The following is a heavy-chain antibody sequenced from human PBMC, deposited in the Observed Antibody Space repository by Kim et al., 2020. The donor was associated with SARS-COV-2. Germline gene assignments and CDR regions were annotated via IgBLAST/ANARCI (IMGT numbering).Heavy chain of an antibody. V-gene: IGHV1-2*06. D-gene: IGHD3-3*01. CDR1: GYTFTGYY. CDR3: ARDSSIFGVVITPLSYYYGMDV. Sequence: ASVKVSCKASGYTFTGYYMHWVRQAPGQGLEWMGRINPNSSGTNYAPKFQGRVTMTRDTSISTAYMELSRLRSDDTAVYYCARDSSIFGVVITPLSYYYGMDVWGQGTTVTVSS. J-gene: IGHJ6*02. CDR2: INPNSSGT.